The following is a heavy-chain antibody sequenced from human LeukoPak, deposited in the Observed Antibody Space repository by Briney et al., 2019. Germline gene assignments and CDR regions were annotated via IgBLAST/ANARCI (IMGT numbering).Heavy chain of an antibody. Sequence: GASVKVSCKASGYTFTGYYKHWVRQAPGQGLEWMGWINPNSGGTNYAQKFQGRVTMTRDTSISTAYMELSRLRSDDTAVYYCARDKTYYDSSGYYFDYWGQGTLVTVSS. J-gene: IGHJ4*02. CDR2: INPNSGGT. D-gene: IGHD3-22*01. V-gene: IGHV1-2*02. CDR1: GYTFTGYY. CDR3: ARDKTYYDSSGYYFDY.